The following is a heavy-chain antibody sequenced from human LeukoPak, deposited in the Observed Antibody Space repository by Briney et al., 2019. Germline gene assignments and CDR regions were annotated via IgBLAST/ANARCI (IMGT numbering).Heavy chain of an antibody. CDR2: IWYDGSNK. CDR1: GFTFSSYW. V-gene: IGHV3-33*08. D-gene: IGHD2-2*01. J-gene: IGHJ4*02. CDR3: ARSLGYCSSTSCYPPSY. Sequence: GGSLRLSCAASGFTFSSYWMAWVRQTPGKGLEWVAVIWYDGSNKYYADSVKGRFIISRDNSKNTLYLQMNSLRAEDTAVYYCARSLGYCSSTSCYPPSYWGQGTLVTVSS.